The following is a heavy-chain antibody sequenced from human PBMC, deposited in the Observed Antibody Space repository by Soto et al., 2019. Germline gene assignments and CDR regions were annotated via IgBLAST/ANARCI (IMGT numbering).Heavy chain of an antibody. V-gene: IGHV3-23*01. CDR2: ISVSGGSQ. D-gene: IGHD3-3*01. CDR3: AKCGTGLGTPAEPLLRSQH. Sequence: RVRQAPGKGLEWVSAISVSGGSQYYAESVKGRFTISRDNSKNTLYLQMNSLRVFFSSIRRHAKCGTGLGTPAEPLLRSQH. J-gene: IGHJ1*01.